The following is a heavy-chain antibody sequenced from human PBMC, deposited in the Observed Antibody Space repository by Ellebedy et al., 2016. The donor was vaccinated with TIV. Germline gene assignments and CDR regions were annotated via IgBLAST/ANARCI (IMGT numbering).Heavy chain of an antibody. V-gene: IGHV3-9*01. D-gene: IGHD5-18*01. J-gene: IGHJ4*02. Sequence: GGSLRLXCVASGFSFEAYAMHWVRQAPGTGLEWVSTINWNSGHIAYADSVRGRFTISRDNANNSLYLQMNSLSAEDTALYYCARDFQPYTYGEWSFDYWGQGTLVTVSS. CDR2: INWNSGHI. CDR3: ARDFQPYTYGEWSFDY. CDR1: GFSFEAYA.